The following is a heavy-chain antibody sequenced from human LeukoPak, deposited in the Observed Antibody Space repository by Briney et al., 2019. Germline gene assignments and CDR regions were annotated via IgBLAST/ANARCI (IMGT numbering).Heavy chain of an antibody. J-gene: IGHJ5*02. V-gene: IGHV1-69*05. Sequence: SVKVSCKASGGTFSSYAISWVRQAPGQGLEWMGGIIPIFGTANYAQKFQGRVTITTDESTSTAYMELSSLRSEDTAVYYCARDSIAAAGQIYNWFDPWGQGTLVTVSS. CDR3: ARDSIAAAGQIYNWFDP. CDR2: IIPIFGTA. CDR1: GGTFSSYA. D-gene: IGHD6-13*01.